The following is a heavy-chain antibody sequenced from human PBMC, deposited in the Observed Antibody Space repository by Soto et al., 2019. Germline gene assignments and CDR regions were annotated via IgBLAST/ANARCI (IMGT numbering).Heavy chain of an antibody. V-gene: IGHV3-30*18. CDR3: AKGGRQWLVTSDFNY. CDR2: VSHDGRNT. CDR1: GFTFGDYA. D-gene: IGHD6-19*01. Sequence: VQLVESGGGVVQPGRSLRLSCAASGFTFGDYAMHWVRQAPGKGLEWVAVVSHDGRNTHYADSVKGRFTISRDSSKNTVSLEMTSLRAEDTAVHYCAKGGRQWLVTSDFNYWGQGALVTVSS. J-gene: IGHJ4*02.